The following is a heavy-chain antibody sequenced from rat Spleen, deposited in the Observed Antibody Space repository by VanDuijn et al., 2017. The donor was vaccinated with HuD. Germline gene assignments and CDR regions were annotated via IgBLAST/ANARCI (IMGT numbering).Heavy chain of an antibody. D-gene: IGHD1-10*01. Sequence: EVQLQESGPGLVKPSQSLSLTCSVTVSSITSSYRWRWIRKFPGNKLEWMGYINSEGTTTYHPSLKSRISITRDTSKNQFFLQVNSVTTEDTATYECARDNNYKAYWGQGVMVTVSS. V-gene: IGHV3-3*01. J-gene: IGHJ2*01. CDR2: INSEGTT. CDR1: VSSITSSYR. CDR3: ARDNNYKAY.